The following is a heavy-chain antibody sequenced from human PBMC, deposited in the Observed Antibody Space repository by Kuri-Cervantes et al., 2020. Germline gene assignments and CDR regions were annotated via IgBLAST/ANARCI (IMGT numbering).Heavy chain of an antibody. CDR3: AGYSSSWTDAFDI. V-gene: IGHV3-30-3*01. CDR1: GGTFSSYA. J-gene: IGHJ3*02. Sequence: SCKASGGTFSSYAISWVRQAPGKGLEWVAVISYDGSNKYYADSVKGRFTISRDNSKNTLYLQMNSLRAEDTAVYYCAGYSSSWTDAFDIWGQGTMVTVSS. D-gene: IGHD6-13*01. CDR2: ISYDGSNK.